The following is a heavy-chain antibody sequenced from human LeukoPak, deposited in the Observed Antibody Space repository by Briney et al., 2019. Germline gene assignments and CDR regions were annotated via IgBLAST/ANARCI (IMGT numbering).Heavy chain of an antibody. CDR1: GFTFTSYA. J-gene: IGHJ4*02. D-gene: IGHD5-24*01. Sequence: GGSLRPSCATSGFTFTSYALGWVRQAPGKGLEWVSLISGSGGSRYYGDPVKGRFTISRDNSKNLVYLEMNSLRAGDTAVYYCAKGGEDSGYNSHFDYWGQGTLVIVSS. CDR3: AKGGEDSGYNSHFDY. V-gene: IGHV3-23*01. CDR2: ISGSGGSR.